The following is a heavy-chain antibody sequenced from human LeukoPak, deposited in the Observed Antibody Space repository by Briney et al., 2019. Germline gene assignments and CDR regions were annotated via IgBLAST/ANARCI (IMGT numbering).Heavy chain of an antibody. J-gene: IGHJ3*02. V-gene: IGHV3-7*01. Sequence: PGGSLRLSCAASGFTFSSYWMSWVRQAPGKGLEWVANIKQDGSEKYYVDSVKGRFTISRDNAKNSLYLQMNSLRAEDTAVYYCARVSPYGNVAFDIWGKGTMVTVSS. CDR2: IKQDGSEK. CDR1: GFTFSSYW. D-gene: IGHD4-17*01. CDR3: ARVSPYGNVAFDI.